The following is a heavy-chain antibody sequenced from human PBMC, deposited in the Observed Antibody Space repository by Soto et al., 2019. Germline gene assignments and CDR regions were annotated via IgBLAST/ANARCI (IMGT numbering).Heavy chain of an antibody. CDR2: IWYDGTNK. V-gene: IGHV3-33*01. Sequence: QVQLVESGGGVVQPGRSLRLSCAASGFTFSSYAMHWVRQAPGKGLEWVAVIWYDGTNKYYVDSVKGRFTISRDNSKNTLYRQMSSLRAEDTAVYYCARAQSSGNYYSEYWGQGTLVTVSS. CDR1: GFTFSSYA. D-gene: IGHD1-26*01. CDR3: ARAQSSGNYYSEY. J-gene: IGHJ4*02.